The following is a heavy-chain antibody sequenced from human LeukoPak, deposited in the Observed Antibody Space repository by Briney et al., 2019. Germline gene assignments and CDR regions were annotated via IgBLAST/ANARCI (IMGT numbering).Heavy chain of an antibody. CDR2: SSAYNGNT. CDR3: ARGPLTCTWSTDFNALDV. J-gene: IGHJ6*02. D-gene: IGHD6-13*01. CDR1: GYSFTSYA. Sequence: DSMKVSCKASGYSFTSYATNWVRQAPGQGLEWMGWSSAYNGNTEYAQKPLGRVTMTKDRSYSTAYVELRSLTSDDRAVDYCARGPLTCTWSTDFNALDVWGQGTAVSVSS. V-gene: IGHV1-18*01.